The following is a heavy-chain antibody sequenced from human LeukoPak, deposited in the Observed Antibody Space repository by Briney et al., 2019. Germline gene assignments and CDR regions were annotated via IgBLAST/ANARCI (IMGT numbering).Heavy chain of an antibody. Sequence: GGSLRLSCAASGFIFSSYSMNWVRQAPGMGLEWLSYISSSSTTIDYADSERGRFIISRDNAKNSLYLQMNSLRDEDTAVYYCARDLDYGFDYWGQGILVTVSS. CDR2: ISSSSTTI. CDR1: GFIFSSYS. D-gene: IGHD4-17*01. J-gene: IGHJ4*02. CDR3: ARDLDYGFDY. V-gene: IGHV3-48*02.